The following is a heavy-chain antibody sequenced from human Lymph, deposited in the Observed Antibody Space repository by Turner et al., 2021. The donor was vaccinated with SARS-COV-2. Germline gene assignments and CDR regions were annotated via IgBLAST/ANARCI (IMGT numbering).Heavy chain of an antibody. D-gene: IGHD6-13*01. CDR3: TTHSAPDY. CDR1: GVTFSNAW. Sequence: EVQLVESGGGLVKPGGSLRLSCAASGVTFSNAWMTWVRQAPGKGLEWVGRIKTETDGGTTDYAAPVKGRFTISRDDSKNTLYLQMNSLKTEDTAVYYCTTHSAPDYWGQGTLVTVSS. J-gene: IGHJ4*02. CDR2: IKTETDGGTT. V-gene: IGHV3-15*01.